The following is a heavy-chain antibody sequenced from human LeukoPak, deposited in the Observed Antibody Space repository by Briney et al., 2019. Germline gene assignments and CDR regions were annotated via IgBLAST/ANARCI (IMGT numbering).Heavy chain of an antibody. V-gene: IGHV1-69*06. Sequence: GASVKVSCKASGGTFSSYAISWVRQAPGQGLEWMGGIIPIFGTANYAQKFQGRVTITADKSTSTAYMELSRLRSDDTAVYYCARDRRPGYSSSWSKTNWFDPWGQGTLVTVSS. CDR1: GGTFSSYA. J-gene: IGHJ5*02. CDR2: IIPIFGTA. CDR3: ARDRRPGYSSSWSKTNWFDP. D-gene: IGHD6-13*01.